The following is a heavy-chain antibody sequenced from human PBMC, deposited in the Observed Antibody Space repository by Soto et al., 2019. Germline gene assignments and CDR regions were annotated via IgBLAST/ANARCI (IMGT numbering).Heavy chain of an antibody. Sequence: ASVKVSCKASGYTFTSYGISWVRQAPGQGLEWMGWISAYNGNTNYAQKLQGRVTMTTDTSTSTAYMELRSLRSDDTAVYYCAKELRFLEWRPKKHYYYYGMDVWGKGTTVTVSS. CDR2: ISAYNGNT. V-gene: IGHV1-18*01. CDR3: AKELRFLEWRPKKHYYYYGMDV. CDR1: GYTFTSYG. J-gene: IGHJ6*04. D-gene: IGHD3-3*01.